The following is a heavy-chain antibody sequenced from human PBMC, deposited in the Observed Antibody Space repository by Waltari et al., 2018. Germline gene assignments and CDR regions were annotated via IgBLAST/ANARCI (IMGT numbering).Heavy chain of an antibody. CDR1: GFGFSAYW. CDR2: IKTDGGDA. Sequence: EVQLVESGGDLVQPGGSLRLSCAASGFGFSAYWMHWVRQVPGNGVFWVSHIKTDGGDANSAYSVKGRFTISRDNDKTLLYLEMGSLRVEDTAVYYCAFSRGWSSPFGAYDSWGQGTRVIVSS. D-gene: IGHD6-19*01. J-gene: IGHJ3*02. V-gene: IGHV3-74*01. CDR3: AFSRGWSSPFGAYDS.